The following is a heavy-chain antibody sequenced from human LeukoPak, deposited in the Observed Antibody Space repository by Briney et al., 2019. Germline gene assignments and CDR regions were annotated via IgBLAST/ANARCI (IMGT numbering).Heavy chain of an antibody. J-gene: IGHJ4*02. Sequence: ASVKVSCKASGGTFSSYAISWVRQAPGQGLEWMGGIIPIFGTANYAQKFQGRVTITADESTSTAYMELSSLRSEDTAVYYCARRHGRCSDGSCYYPDYWGQGTLVTVSS. CDR1: GGTFSSYA. V-gene: IGHV1-69*13. CDR3: ARRHGRCSDGSCYYPDY. D-gene: IGHD2-15*01. CDR2: IIPIFGTA.